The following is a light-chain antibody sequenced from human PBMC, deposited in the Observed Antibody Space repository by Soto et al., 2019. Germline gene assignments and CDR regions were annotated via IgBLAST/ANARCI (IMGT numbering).Light chain of an antibody. CDR2: AAS. J-gene: IGKJ1*01. V-gene: IGKV1-39*01. CDR1: QDISTY. CDR3: QHSYSTTWT. Sequence: DIQITQSPSSLSASVGDRVTITCRASQDISTYINCYQEKPGKPRKLLIYAASSLQSGVPSRFRGSGTEPNFTLTISSLRPEDFTTYSSQHSYSTTWTFGQGTTVDIK.